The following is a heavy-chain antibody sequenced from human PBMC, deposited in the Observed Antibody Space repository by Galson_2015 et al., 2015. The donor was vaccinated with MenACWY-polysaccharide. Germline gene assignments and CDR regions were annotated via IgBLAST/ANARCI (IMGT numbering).Heavy chain of an antibody. J-gene: IGHJ4*02. CDR3: ARIRLQSRNFDF. V-gene: IGHV3-23*01. CDR1: GFSFSAYA. CDR2: ITGSGSHA. Sequence: SLRLSCAASGFSFSAYAMGWVRHIPGKGLEWVSSITGSGSHAFYADSVRGRFTMSKDNSKNMLFLQMDTLRAEDTAVYHCARIRLQSRNFDFWGQGTLVTVSS.